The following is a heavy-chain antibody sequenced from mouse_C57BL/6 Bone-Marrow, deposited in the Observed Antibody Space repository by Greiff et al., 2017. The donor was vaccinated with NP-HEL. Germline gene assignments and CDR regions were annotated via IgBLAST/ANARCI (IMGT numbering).Heavy chain of an antibody. D-gene: IGHD1-1*01. CDR2: IYPGDGDT. V-gene: IGHV1-82*01. J-gene: IGHJ2*01. CDR3: ARGVYYYGSYFDY. Sequence: VKLMESGPELVKPGASVKISCKASGYAFSSSWMNWVKQRPGKGLEWIGRIYPGDGDTNYNGKFKGKATLTADQSSSTAYMQLSSLTSEDSAVYFCARGVYYYGSYFDYWGQGTTLTVSS. CDR1: GYAFSSSW.